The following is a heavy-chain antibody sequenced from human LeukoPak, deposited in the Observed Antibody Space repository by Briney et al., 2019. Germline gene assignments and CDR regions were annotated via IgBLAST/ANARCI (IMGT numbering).Heavy chain of an antibody. D-gene: IGHD2-15*01. V-gene: IGHV3-7*03. CDR1: GFTFTNYW. CDR3: AREVGQDAEYYFDY. J-gene: IGHJ4*02. Sequence: GGSLRLSCAASGFTFTNYWMTWVRQAPGKGLEWVANIQQDGRVKYYVDSVKGRFTISRDNAKNTLYLQMNSLRAEDTAVYYCAREVGQDAEYYFDYWGQGTLVTVSS. CDR2: IQQDGRVK.